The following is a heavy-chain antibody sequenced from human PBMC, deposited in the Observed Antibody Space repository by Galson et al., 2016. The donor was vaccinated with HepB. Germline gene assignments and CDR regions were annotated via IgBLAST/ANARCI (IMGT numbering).Heavy chain of an antibody. CDR2: ISSNGGTT. Sequence: SLRLSCAASGFTFTSYAMHWVRQAPGKGLEYVFAISSNGGTTYYADSVKGRFTISRVNSKNTLYLQISGLRPDDSAVYYCVRDHYPDKTTYYYWNFDLWGRGTPVTVSS. CDR1: GFTFTSYA. CDR3: VRDHYPDKTTYYYWNFDL. D-gene: IGHD2/OR15-2a*01. V-gene: IGHV3-64D*06. J-gene: IGHJ2*01.